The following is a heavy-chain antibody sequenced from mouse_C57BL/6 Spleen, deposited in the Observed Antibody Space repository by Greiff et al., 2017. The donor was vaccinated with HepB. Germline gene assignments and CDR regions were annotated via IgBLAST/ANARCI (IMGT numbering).Heavy chain of an antibody. V-gene: IGHV5-12*01. Sequence: EVQLVESGGGLVQPGGSLKLSCAASGFTFSDYYMYWVRQTPEKRLEWVAYISNGGGSTYYPATVKGRFTISSDNAKNTLYLQMSRLKSEDTAMYYFASHGYDYPVAYWGQGTLVTVSA. J-gene: IGHJ3*01. CDR2: ISNGGGST. CDR3: ASHGYDYPVAY. CDR1: GFTFSDYY. D-gene: IGHD2-4*01.